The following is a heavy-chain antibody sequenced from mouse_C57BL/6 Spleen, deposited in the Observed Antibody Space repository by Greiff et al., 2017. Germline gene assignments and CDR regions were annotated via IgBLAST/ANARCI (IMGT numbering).Heavy chain of an antibody. CDR1: GYTFTSYW. Sequence: QVQLQQPGAELVKPGASVKLSCKASGYTFTSYWMHWVKQRPGQGLEWIGMINPNSGSTNYNEKFKSKATLTVDKSSSTAYMQLSSLTSEDSAVYACARGGSSVYGFAYWGQGTLVTVSA. J-gene: IGHJ3*01. CDR3: ARGGSSVYGFAY. V-gene: IGHV1-64*01. D-gene: IGHD3-2*02. CDR2: INPNSGST.